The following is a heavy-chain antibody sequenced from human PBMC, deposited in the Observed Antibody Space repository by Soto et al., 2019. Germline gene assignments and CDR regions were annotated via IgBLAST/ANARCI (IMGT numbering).Heavy chain of an antibody. J-gene: IGHJ6*02. V-gene: IGHV3-30*18. CDR1: GFPFSNYG. Sequence: RGSLRLACAAYGFPFSNYGMHWVRQSPGKGLEWVAVISYDGSNTYYVDSVKGRFTISRDSSKTTLHLQMNSLRADDTAVYYCAKDRGPYCIGGGCSDSSGLDVWGQGTXVTVSS. CDR3: AKDRGPYCIGGGCSDSSGLDV. D-gene: IGHD2-15*01. CDR2: ISYDGSNT.